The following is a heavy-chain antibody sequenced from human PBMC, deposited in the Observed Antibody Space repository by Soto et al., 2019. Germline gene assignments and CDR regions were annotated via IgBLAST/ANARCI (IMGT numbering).Heavy chain of an antibody. Sequence: QVQLVQSGAEVKKPGSSVKVSCKASGGTFSSYAISWVRQARGQGLEWMGGVIPISDTTNYAQKFQGRVTITADESTSKAYMELSSLRSEDTAVYYCARSQGSSTSLEIYYYYYYGMDVWGQGTTVTVSS. CDR3: ARSQGSSTSLEIYYYYYYGMDV. CDR2: VIPISDTT. J-gene: IGHJ6*02. CDR1: GGTFSSYA. V-gene: IGHV1-69*01. D-gene: IGHD2-2*01.